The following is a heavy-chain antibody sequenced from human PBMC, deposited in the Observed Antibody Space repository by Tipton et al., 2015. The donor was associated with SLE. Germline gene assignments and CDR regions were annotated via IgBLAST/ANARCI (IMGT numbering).Heavy chain of an antibody. CDR1: GGSISSSSYY. Sequence: TLSLTCTVSGGSISSSSYYWGWIRQPPGKGLEWIGSIYYSGSTYYNPSLKSRVTISVDTSKNQFSLKLSSVTAADTAVYYCARVKYSSGWIDYWGQGTLVTVSS. CDR3: ARVKYSSGWIDY. CDR2: IYYSGST. V-gene: IGHV4-39*07. J-gene: IGHJ4*02. D-gene: IGHD6-19*01.